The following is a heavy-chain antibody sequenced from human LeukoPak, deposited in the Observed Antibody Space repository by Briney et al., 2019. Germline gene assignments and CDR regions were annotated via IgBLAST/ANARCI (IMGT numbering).Heavy chain of an antibody. CDR2: ISYDGSNK. V-gene: IGHV3-30*18. Sequence: GGSLRLSCAASGFTFSSYGMHWVRQAPGKGLEWVAVISYDGSNKYYADSVKGRFTISRDNSKNTLYLQMNSLRAEDTAVYYCAKDQRMYYYDSSGYGIDYWGQGTLVTVSS. D-gene: IGHD3-22*01. CDR3: AKDQRMYYYDSSGYGIDY. CDR1: GFTFSSYG. J-gene: IGHJ4*02.